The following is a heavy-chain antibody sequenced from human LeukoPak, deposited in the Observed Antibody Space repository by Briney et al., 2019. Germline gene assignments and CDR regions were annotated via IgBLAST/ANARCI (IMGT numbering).Heavy chain of an antibody. D-gene: IGHD3-10*01. CDR1: GGSISTYY. CDR3: ARGETSFDY. J-gene: IGHJ4*02. Sequence: SETLSLTCTVSGGSISTYYWSWIRQPPGKGLEWIGFIYYSGSANYNPSLKSRVTISVDTSKNQFSLNLSSVTAADTAVYYCARGETSFDYWGQGTRVTVSS. CDR2: IYYSGSA. V-gene: IGHV4-59*08.